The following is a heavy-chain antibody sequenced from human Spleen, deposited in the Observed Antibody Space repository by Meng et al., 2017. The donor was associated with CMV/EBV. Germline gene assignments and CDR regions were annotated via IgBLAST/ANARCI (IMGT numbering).Heavy chain of an antibody. D-gene: IGHD2-2*02. CDR2: IYYSGST. V-gene: IGHV4-61*01. J-gene: IGHJ5*02. CDR1: GGSVSSGSYY. Sequence: SETLSLTCTVSGGSVSSGSYYWSWIRQPPGKGLEWIGYIYYSGSTNYNPSLKSRVTISVDTSKNQFSLRLSSVNAADTAVYYCARDYDCDSAYCYNWFDPWGQGTLVTVSS. CDR3: ARDYDCDSAYCYNWFDP.